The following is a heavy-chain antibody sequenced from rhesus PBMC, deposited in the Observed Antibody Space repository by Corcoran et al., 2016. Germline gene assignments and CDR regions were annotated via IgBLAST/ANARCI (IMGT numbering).Heavy chain of an antibody. D-gene: IGHD6-37*01. CDR2: ISGDDGTT. Sequence: LQLQQSGPGLVKPSETPSLTCAVSGGSISSNSWTWIRQPPGKGRGWIGRISGDDGTTDSNPSLRGRVTISIDTSKTEFSLKVDSVTAADTAVYYCVGLMVAGPVEYWGQGVLVTVSS. V-gene: IGHV4-173*01. CDR3: VGLMVAGPVEY. J-gene: IGHJ4*01. CDR1: GGSISSNS.